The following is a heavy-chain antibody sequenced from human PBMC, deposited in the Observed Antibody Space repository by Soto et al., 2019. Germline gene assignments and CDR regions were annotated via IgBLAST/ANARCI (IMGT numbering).Heavy chain of an antibody. CDR2: ITGSGGST. D-gene: IGHD4-17*01. J-gene: IGHJ4*02. Sequence: EVQLLESGGGLVQPGGSLRLSCAASGFTFSTYAMIWVRQAPGKGLEWVSVITGSGGSTYYADSVKGRFTISRDTXKNTLFLQVNSLRAEDTAVYYCAKDRYGDYGGIDYWGQGTMVTVS. CDR3: AKDRYGDYGGIDY. V-gene: IGHV3-23*01. CDR1: GFTFSTYA.